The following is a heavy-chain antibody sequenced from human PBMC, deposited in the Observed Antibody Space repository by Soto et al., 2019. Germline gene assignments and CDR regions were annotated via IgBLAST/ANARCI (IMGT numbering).Heavy chain of an antibody. CDR3: ARDRDYYGSGNYYNRIDF. CDR2: IIPIFGTP. V-gene: IGHV1-69*01. Sequence: QVQLVQSGPEVKEPGSSVKLTCKASGGIFHTYAISWLRQAPGQGLEWMGGIIPIFGTPNYAQVFQGSVTITADESTSTASMELSRLRSDDTAVYYCARDRDYYGSGNYYNRIDFWGQGTLVSVSS. D-gene: IGHD3-10*01. J-gene: IGHJ4*02. CDR1: GGIFHTYA.